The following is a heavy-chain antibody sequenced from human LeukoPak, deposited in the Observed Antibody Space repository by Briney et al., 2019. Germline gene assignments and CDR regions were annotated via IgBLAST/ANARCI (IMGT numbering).Heavy chain of an antibody. V-gene: IGHV1-69*06. CDR1: GGTFSSYA. J-gene: IGHJ3*02. CDR2: IIPIFGTA. D-gene: IGHD3-22*01. CDR3: ASEGGSDITMIVTGNDAFDI. Sequence: GASVKVSCKASGGTFSSYAISWVRQAPGQGLEWMGGIIPIFGTANYAQKFQGRVTITADKSTSTAYMELSSLRSEDTAVYYCASEGGSDITMIVTGNDAFDIWGQGTMVTVSS.